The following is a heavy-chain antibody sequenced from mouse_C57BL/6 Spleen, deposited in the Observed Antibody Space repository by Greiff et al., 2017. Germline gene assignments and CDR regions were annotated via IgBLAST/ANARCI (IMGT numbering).Heavy chain of an antibody. CDR2: IDPSDSYT. V-gene: IGHV1-69*01. CDR3: ARSGGSSGSDY. Sequence: QVQLQQPGAELVMPGASVKLSCKASGYTFTSYWMHWVKQRPGQGLEWIGEIDPSDSYTNYNQKFKGKSTLTVDKSSSTAYMQLGSLTSEDSAVYYCARSGGSSGSDYWGQGTTLTVSS. CDR1: GYTFTSYW. D-gene: IGHD3-2*02. J-gene: IGHJ2*01.